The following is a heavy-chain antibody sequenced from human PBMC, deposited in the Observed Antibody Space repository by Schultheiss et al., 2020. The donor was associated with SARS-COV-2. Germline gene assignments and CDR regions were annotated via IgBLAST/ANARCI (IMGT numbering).Heavy chain of an antibody. CDR2: IYYSGST. CDR3: ARNHYDFWSGLFDY. Sequence: SQTLSLTCTVSGGSISSYYWSWIRQPPGKGLEWIGYIYYSGSTNYNPSLKSRVTISVDTSKNQFSLKLSSVTAADTAVYYCARNHYDFWSGLFDYWGQGTLVTSPQ. V-gene: IGHV4-59*08. D-gene: IGHD3-3*01. CDR1: GGSISSYY. J-gene: IGHJ4*02.